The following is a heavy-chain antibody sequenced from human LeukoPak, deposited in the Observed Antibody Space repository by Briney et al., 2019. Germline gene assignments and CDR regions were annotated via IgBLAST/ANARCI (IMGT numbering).Heavy chain of an antibody. V-gene: IGHV3-48*03. CDR2: ISSSGSTI. Sequence: GGSLRLSCAASGFTFSSYEMNWVRQAPGKGLEWVSYISSSGSTIYYADSVKGRFTISRDNAKNSLYLQMNSLRAEDTAVYYCARDAGPDYGDYEDWFDPWGQGTLVTVSS. D-gene: IGHD4-17*01. CDR3: ARDAGPDYGDYEDWFDP. CDR1: GFTFSSYE. J-gene: IGHJ5*02.